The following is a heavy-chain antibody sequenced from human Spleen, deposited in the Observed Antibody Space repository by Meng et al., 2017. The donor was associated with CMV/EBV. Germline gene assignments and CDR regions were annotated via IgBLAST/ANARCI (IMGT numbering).Heavy chain of an antibody. J-gene: IGHJ4*02. Sequence: GESLKISCAASGFTFSNSDMNWVRQAPGKGLEWVSGVSWNGSRTHYADSVKGRFIISRDNSRSTVSVQMNNVRAEDTAVYYCARRDDSGGYTYGYFDFWGQGTLVTVSS. CDR2: VSWNGSRT. CDR3: ARRDDSGGYTYGYFDF. V-gene: IGHV3-19*01. CDR1: GFTFSNSD. D-gene: IGHD5-18*01.